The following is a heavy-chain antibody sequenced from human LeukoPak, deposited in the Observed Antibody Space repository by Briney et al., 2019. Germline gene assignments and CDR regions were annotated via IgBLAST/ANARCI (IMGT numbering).Heavy chain of an antibody. D-gene: IGHD4-17*01. Sequence: SETLSLTCTVSGGSISSYYWSWIRQPPGKGLEWIGYIYYSGSTNYNPSLKSRVTISVDTSKNQFSLKLSSVTAADTAVYYCARLSTVTTSFDYWGQGTLVTVSS. CDR2: IYYSGST. CDR3: ARLSTVTTSFDY. CDR1: GGSISSYY. V-gene: IGHV4-59*01. J-gene: IGHJ4*02.